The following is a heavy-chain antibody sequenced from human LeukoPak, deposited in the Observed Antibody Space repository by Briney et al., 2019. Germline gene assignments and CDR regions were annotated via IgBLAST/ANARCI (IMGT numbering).Heavy chain of an antibody. CDR1: GFTFSSYA. D-gene: IGHD6-13*01. J-gene: IGHJ4*02. CDR2: ISGSGGST. Sequence: GGSLRLSCAASGFTFSSYAMSWVRQAPGKGLEWVSAISGSGGSTYYADSVKGRFTITRDNSKNTLYLQMNSLRAEDTAVYYCAKDGKIGQLVRGLDYWGQGTLVTVSS. CDR3: AKDGKIGQLVRGLDY. V-gene: IGHV3-23*01.